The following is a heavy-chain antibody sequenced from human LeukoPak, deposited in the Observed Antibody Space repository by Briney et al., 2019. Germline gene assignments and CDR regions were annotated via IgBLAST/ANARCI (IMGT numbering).Heavy chain of an antibody. D-gene: IGHD6-13*01. CDR2: ISGSGGST. J-gene: IGHJ1*01. CDR1: GFTFSNYA. V-gene: IGHV3-23*01. CDR3: AKDRGIYSSSWYSRSAEYFQH. Sequence: GGSLRLSCAASGFTFSNYAMSWVRQAPGKGLEWVSAISGSGGSTYYADSVKGRFTISRDNSKNTLYLQMNSLRAEDTAVYYCAKDRGIYSSSWYSRSAEYFQHWGQGTLVTVSS.